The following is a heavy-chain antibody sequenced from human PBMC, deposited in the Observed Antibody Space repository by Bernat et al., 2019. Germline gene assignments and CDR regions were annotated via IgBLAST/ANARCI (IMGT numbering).Heavy chain of an antibody. CDR1: GFTFSDYY. CDR2: ISSSSYT. Sequence: QVQLVESGGGLVKPGGSLRLSCAASGFTFSDYYMSWIRQAPGKGLDWVAYISSSSYTNYADCVKGRFTISRDNAKDSLYLQMNGLRAEDAAVYYCARDTCTSAPYMDVWGKGTTVTVSS. CDR3: ARDTCTSAPYMDV. J-gene: IGHJ6*03. V-gene: IGHV3-11*05.